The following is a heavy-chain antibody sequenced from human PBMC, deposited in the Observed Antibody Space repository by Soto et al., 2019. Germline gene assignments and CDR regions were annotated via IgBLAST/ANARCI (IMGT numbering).Heavy chain of an antibody. Sequence: QVQLVQSGAEVKKPGSSVRVSCKASGTIFSSYTISWVRQAPGQGLEWMGRIIPILGETNSPQKFQGRVTLTADKSTNTAYMELNSLRLEDTALYYCARGLGGRMDDWGQGTTVTVSS. CDR1: GTIFSSYT. D-gene: IGHD3-16*01. CDR3: ARGLGGRMDD. CDR2: IIPILGET. V-gene: IGHV1-69*08. J-gene: IGHJ6*02.